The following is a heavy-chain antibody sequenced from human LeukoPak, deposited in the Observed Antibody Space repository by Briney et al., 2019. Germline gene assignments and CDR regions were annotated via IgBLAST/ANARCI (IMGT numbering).Heavy chain of an antibody. CDR1: GGTFSSYA. D-gene: IGHD3-3*01. J-gene: IGHJ5*02. V-gene: IGHV1-69*05. Sequence: SVKVSCKASGGTFSSYAISWVRQAPGQGLEWMGGIIPIFGTANYAQKFQGRVTITTDESTSTAYMELSSLRSEDTAVYYCARAYYDSWSGPRGANWFDPWGQGTLVTVSS. CDR3: ARAYYDSWSGPRGANWFDP. CDR2: IIPIFGTA.